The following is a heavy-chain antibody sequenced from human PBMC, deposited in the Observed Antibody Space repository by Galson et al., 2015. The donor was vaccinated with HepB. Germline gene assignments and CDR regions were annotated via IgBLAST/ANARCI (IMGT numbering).Heavy chain of an antibody. CDR1: GGTFSSYA. Sequence: SVKVSCKASGGTFSSYAISWVRQAPGQGLEWMGGIIPILGIANYAQKFQGRVTITADKSTSTAYMELSSLRSEDTAVYYCARREGLVVATGAMRYNWFDPWGQGTLVTVPS. CDR2: IIPILGIA. J-gene: IGHJ5*02. D-gene: IGHD2-2*01. CDR3: ARREGLVVATGAMRYNWFDP. V-gene: IGHV1-69*10.